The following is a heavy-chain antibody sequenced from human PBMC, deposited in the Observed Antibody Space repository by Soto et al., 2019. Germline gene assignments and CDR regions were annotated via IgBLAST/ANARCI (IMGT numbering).Heavy chain of an antibody. V-gene: IGHV1-69*02. D-gene: IGHD3-22*01. CDR3: ARNAHPSMKKIGVVTGDAFEI. CDR1: GGTFSSYT. CDR2: IIPILGIA. Sequence: SVKVSCKASGGTFSSYTISWVRQAPGQGLEWMGRIIPILGIANYAQKFQGRVTITADKSTSTAYMELSSLRSEDTAVYYCARNAHPSMKKIGVVTGDAFEIWGQGTMVTVAS. J-gene: IGHJ3*02.